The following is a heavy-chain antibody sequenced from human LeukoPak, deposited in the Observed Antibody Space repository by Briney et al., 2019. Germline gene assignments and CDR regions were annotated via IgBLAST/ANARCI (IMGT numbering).Heavy chain of an antibody. D-gene: IGHD3-16*01. CDR1: GFTFSDYD. Sequence: GGSLRLSCSASGFTFSDYDMNWVRQAPGKGLEWVXSISGLSTHIYYGDSVKGRFSISRDNAKNSVYLQMNSLGVEDTAIYYCGRAFPPLRTSSAGDLWGQGILVTVSS. CDR3: GRAFPPLRTSSAGDL. CDR2: ISGLSTHI. V-gene: IGHV3-69-1*02. J-gene: IGHJ4*02.